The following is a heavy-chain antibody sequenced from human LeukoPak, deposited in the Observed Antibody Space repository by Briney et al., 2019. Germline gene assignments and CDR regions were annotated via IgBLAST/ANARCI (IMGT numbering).Heavy chain of an antibody. Sequence: PGGSLRLSCAASGFTFSSYAMSWVRQAPGKGLEWVSAISGSGGSTYYADSVKGRFTISRDNSKNTLCLQMNSLRAEDTAVYYCAKPSPGWELWAHLDYWGQGTLVTVSS. V-gene: IGHV3-23*01. D-gene: IGHD1-26*01. J-gene: IGHJ4*02. CDR2: ISGSGGST. CDR1: GFTFSSYA. CDR3: AKPSPGWELWAHLDY.